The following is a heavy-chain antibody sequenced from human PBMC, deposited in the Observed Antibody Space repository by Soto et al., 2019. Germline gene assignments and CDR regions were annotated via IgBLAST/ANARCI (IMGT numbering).Heavy chain of an antibody. CDR1: GYTFTGHY. D-gene: IGHD1-26*01. J-gene: IGHJ4*02. V-gene: IGHV1-2*02. CDR3: GRGRSGQIVVFY. CDR2: IGPESGAT. Sequence: ASVKVSCKASGYTFTGHYIHWVRQAPEQGPEWMGEIGPESGATRYAQKFQGRVTMTRDTSITTVYMELKNLSPDDTAVYYCGRGRSGQIVVFYWGQGTPVTSPQ.